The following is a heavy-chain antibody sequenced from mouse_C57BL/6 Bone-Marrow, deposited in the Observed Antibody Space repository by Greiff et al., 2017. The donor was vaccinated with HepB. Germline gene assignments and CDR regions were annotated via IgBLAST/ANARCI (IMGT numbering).Heavy chain of an antibody. CDR3: ARSIVADY. Sequence: QVQLQQSGPELVKPGASVKISCKASGYAFSSSWMNWVKQRPGKGLEWIGRIYPGDGDINYNGKFKGKATLTADKSSSTAYMQLRSLTSEDSAVYFCARSIVADYWGQGTTLTVSS. CDR2: IYPGDGDI. CDR1: GYAFSSSW. J-gene: IGHJ2*01. D-gene: IGHD1-1*01. V-gene: IGHV1-82*01.